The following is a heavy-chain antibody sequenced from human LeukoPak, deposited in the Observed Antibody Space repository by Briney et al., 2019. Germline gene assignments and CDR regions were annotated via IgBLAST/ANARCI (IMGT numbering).Heavy chain of an antibody. CDR2: ISNSGDST. V-gene: IGHV3-23*01. D-gene: IGHD6-19*01. Sequence: GGSLRLSCAASGFTFSSYAMSWVRQAPGKGLEWVSAISNSGDSTFYADSVKGRFTISRDNSQNTLYVQMNSLRAEDTAVYYCAKDQGYSSAWYSRDGFDMWGQGTMVTVSS. J-gene: IGHJ3*02. CDR3: AKDQGYSSAWYSRDGFDM. CDR1: GFTFSSYA.